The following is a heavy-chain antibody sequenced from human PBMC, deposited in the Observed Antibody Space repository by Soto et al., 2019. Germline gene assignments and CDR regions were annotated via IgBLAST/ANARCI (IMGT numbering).Heavy chain of an antibody. CDR2: ISGSGGST. CDR1: GFTFSSYA. D-gene: IGHD2-15*01. Sequence: EVQLLESGGGLVQPGGSLRISCAASGFTFSSYAMSWVRQAPGKGLEWVSAISGSGGSTYYADSVKGRFTISRDNSKNTLYLQMNSLRAEDTAVYYCAKSLGYCSGGSCYSAYYYVMDVWGQGTTVTVSS. CDR3: AKSLGYCSGGSCYSAYYYVMDV. J-gene: IGHJ6*02. V-gene: IGHV3-23*01.